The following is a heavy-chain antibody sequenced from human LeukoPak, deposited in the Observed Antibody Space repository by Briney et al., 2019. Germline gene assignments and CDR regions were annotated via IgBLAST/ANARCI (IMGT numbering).Heavy chain of an antibody. V-gene: IGHV3-23*01. D-gene: IGHD3/OR15-3a*01. CDR1: EFDFSSHA. CDR2: ISISGSKT. J-gene: IGHJ6*02. CDR3: AKRTGSYYYGMDV. Sequence: GGSLRLSCAASEFDFSSHAMTWVRQAPGKGLEWVSAISISGSKTYYADSVKGRFTISRDNSKNTLYLQMNSLRAEDTAVYYCAKRTGSYYYGMDVWGQGTTVTVSS.